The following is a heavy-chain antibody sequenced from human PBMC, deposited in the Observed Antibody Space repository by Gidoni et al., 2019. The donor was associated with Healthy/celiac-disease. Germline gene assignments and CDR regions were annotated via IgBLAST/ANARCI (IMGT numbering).Heavy chain of an antibody. CDR3: ARDRSGGSDSLGY. D-gene: IGHD2-15*01. CDR2: IWYDGSNK. V-gene: IGHV3-33*01. Sequence: QVQLVESGGGVVQPGRSLRPSCAASGFTFSSDGMHWVRQAPGKGLEWVACIWYDGSNKYYADSVKGRFTISRDNSKNTLYLQMNSLRAEDTAVYYCARDRSGGSDSLGYWGQGTLVTVSS. J-gene: IGHJ4*02. CDR1: GFTFSSDG.